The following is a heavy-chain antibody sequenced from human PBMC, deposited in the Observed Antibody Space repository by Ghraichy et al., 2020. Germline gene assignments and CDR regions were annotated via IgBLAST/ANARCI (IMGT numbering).Heavy chain of an antibody. CDR3: AGQGIVGATGAIDY. CDR1: GGSISSYY. CDR2: IYYSGST. V-gene: IGHV4-59*01. J-gene: IGHJ4*02. Sequence: SETLSLTCTVSGGSISSYYWSWIRQPPGKGLEWIGYIYYSGSTNYNPSLKSRVTISVDTSKNQFSLKLSSVTAADTAVYYCAGQGIVGATGAIDYWGQGTLVTVSS. D-gene: IGHD1-26*01.